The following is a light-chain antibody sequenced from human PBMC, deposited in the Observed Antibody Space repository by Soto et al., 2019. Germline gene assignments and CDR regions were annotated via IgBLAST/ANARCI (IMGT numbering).Light chain of an antibody. CDR3: QKYNSAPNT. J-gene: IGKJ2*01. CDR1: RDISSS. CDR2: AAS. Sequence: DVQMTQSPSSLSASVGDRVTITCRASRDISSSLAWYQQKPGKVPKLLIYAASTFHAGVQSRFSGRGSGTFFTLTINSLQPEDVATYYCQKYNSAPNTFGRGTRVEIK. V-gene: IGKV1-27*01.